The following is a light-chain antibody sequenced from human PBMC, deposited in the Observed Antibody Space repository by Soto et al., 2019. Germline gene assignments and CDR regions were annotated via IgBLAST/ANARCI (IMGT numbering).Light chain of an antibody. V-gene: IGLV2-14*01. CDR1: SNDMGAYDQ. J-gene: IGLJ1*01. Sequence: QSALTQPTSVSGSPRQSITVYFTGNSNDMGAYDQVSCYRQHPARAPRLLIHGLGHRPPCIFSWFSPSQPGLTASLTISGLRGEDEADYYCTSFTTSRFYVFGPGTKVTVL. CDR3: TSFTTSRFYV. CDR2: GLG.